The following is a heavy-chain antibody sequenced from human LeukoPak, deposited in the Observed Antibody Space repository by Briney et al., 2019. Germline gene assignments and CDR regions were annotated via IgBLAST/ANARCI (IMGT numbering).Heavy chain of an antibody. J-gene: IGHJ3*02. D-gene: IGHD3-22*01. V-gene: IGHV3-15*01. CDR2: IKSKTDGGTT. CDR3: TSDYYDSSGYYLDAFDI. CDR1: GFTFSNAW. Sequence: GGSLRLSCAASGFTFSNAWMSWVRQAPGKGLEWVGRIKSKTDGGTTDYAAPVKGRFTISRDDSKSIAYLQMNSLKTEDTAVYYCTSDYYDSSGYYLDAFDIWGQGTMVTVSS.